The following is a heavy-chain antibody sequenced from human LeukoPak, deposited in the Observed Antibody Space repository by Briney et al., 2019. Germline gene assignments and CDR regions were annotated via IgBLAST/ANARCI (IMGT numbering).Heavy chain of an antibody. J-gene: IGHJ5*02. CDR2: IFPSGGEI. Sequence: GGSLRLSCAASGFTFSTFAMIWVRQPPGKGLEWVSSIFPSGGEIHYADSVRGRFTISRDNSKSTLSLQMNSLRAEDTAIYYCARHDWFDPWGQGTLVTVSS. CDR3: ARHDWFDP. CDR1: GFTFSTFA. D-gene: IGHD3-3*01. V-gene: IGHV3-23*01.